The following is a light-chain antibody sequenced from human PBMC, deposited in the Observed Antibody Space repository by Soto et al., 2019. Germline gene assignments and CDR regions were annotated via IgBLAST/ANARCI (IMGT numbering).Light chain of an antibody. CDR2: GAS. J-gene: IGKJ3*01. CDR3: QRYISAPFT. V-gene: IGKV1-27*01. Sequence: DIQMTQSPSSLSASVGDRVTITCRATQGNSNFLAWYQHKPGKVPKLLIYGASTLQSGVPSRFSGSGSGTDFTLTISTLQREDVATYYCQRYISAPFTFGPGTNVDIK. CDR1: QGNSNF.